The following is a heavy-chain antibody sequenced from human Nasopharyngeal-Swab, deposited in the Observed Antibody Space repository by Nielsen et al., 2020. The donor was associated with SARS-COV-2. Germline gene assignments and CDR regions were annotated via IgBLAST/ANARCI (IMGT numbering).Heavy chain of an antibody. V-gene: IGHV4-59*05. J-gene: IGHJ5*02. CDR1: GGSISSYY. Sequence: SETLSLTCTVSGGSISSYYWSWIRQSPGKGLEWIGSFSYSGTTYFNPSLKSRVTISVDTSKNQFSVKLSSVTAADTAVYYCASYYYDSSDYSYWFDPWGQGTLVTVSS. CDR2: FSYSGTT. D-gene: IGHD3-22*01. CDR3: ASYYYDSSDYSYWFDP.